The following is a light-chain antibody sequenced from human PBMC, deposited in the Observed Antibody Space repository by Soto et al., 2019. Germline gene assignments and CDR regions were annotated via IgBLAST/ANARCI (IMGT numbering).Light chain of an antibody. CDR2: EVS. CDR3: SSFSSTTTLYV. CDR1: SSDVGGHDY. Sequence: QSALTQPASVSGSPGQSITISCTGTSSDVGGHDYVSWYQHHPGKAPKLMIYEVSNRPSGVSTRFSGSKSGNTASLTISGLQAEDEADYHCSSFSSTTTLYVFGTGTKLTVL. J-gene: IGLJ1*01. V-gene: IGLV2-14*01.